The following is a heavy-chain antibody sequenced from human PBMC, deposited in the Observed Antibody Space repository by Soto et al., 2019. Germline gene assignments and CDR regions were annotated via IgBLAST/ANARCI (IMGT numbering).Heavy chain of an antibody. Sequence: PGESLKISCKGSGYIFTSYWIGWVRQMPGKGLEWMGIIYPGDSDTRYSPSFQGQVTISADKSISTAYLQWSSLKASDTAMYYCTRHGRLRYSSSWYLDYWGQGTLVTVSS. J-gene: IGHJ4*02. CDR3: TRHGRLRYSSSWYLDY. CDR1: GYIFTSYW. V-gene: IGHV5-51*01. CDR2: IYPGDSDT. D-gene: IGHD6-13*01.